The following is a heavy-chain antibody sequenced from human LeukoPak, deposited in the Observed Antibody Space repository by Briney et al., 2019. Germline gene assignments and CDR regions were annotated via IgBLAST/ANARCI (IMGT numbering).Heavy chain of an antibody. CDR3: ARVSDISVAAYFDY. J-gene: IGHJ4*02. CDR2: NWNGGST. D-gene: IGHD6-19*01. Sequence: GGSLRLSCAAPGFTFDDYGLSWVRQAPGKGLEWVSTNWNGGSTGYADSVKGRFTISRDNAKNSLYLQMNSLRAEDTALYYCARVSDISVAAYFDYWGQGTLVTVSS. V-gene: IGHV3-20*04. CDR1: GFTFDDYG.